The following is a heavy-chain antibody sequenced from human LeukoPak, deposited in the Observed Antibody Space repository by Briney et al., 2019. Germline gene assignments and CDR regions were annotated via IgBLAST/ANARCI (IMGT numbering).Heavy chain of an antibody. CDR3: SRVGVDTAMVDAFDI. Sequence: PSETLSLTCAVNGGSFSGYYWSWIRQPPGKGMEWVGEINHSGRTNYNPSLKRRVSISVYTSKIQFSLNLSSVTSADTAVYYCSRVGVDTAMVDAFDIWGQGTMVTVSS. V-gene: IGHV4-34*01. CDR2: INHSGRT. J-gene: IGHJ3*02. CDR1: GGSFSGYY. D-gene: IGHD5-18*01.